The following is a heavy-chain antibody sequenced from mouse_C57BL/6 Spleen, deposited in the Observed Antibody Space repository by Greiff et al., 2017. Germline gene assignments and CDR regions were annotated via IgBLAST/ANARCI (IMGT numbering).Heavy chain of an antibody. Sequence: VHLVESGPGLVAPSQSLSITCTVSGLSLTSYAISWVRQPPGKGLEWLGVIWTGGGTNYNSALKSRLSISKDNSKSQVFLKMNSLQTDDTARYYCARIYYDYDWNYFDYWGQGTTLTVSS. CDR2: IWTGGGT. CDR3: ARIYYDYDWNYFDY. D-gene: IGHD2-4*01. CDR1: GLSLTSYA. J-gene: IGHJ2*01. V-gene: IGHV2-9-1*01.